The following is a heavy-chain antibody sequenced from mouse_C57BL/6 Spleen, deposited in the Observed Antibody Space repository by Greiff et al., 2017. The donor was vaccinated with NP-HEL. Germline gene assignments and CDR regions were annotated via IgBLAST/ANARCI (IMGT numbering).Heavy chain of an antibody. V-gene: IGHV1-26*01. CDR2: INPNNGGT. Sequence: EVQLQQSGPELVKPGASVKISCKASGYTFTDYYMNWVKQSHGKSLEWIGDINPNNGGTSYNQKFKGKATLTVDKSSSTAYMELRSLTSEDSAVYYCARGLYYDYDGTYAMDYWGQGTSVTVSS. CDR3: ARGLYYDYDGTYAMDY. J-gene: IGHJ4*01. D-gene: IGHD2-4*01. CDR1: GYTFTDYY.